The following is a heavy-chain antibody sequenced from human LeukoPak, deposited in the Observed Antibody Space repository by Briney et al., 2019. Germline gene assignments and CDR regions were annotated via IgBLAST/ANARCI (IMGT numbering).Heavy chain of an antibody. J-gene: IGHJ4*02. CDR3: TTSSYDFWSGYSYPDY. CDR2: IKSKTDDGTT. D-gene: IGHD3-3*01. Sequence: PGGSLRLSCAASGFTFSSNGMHWVRQAPGKGLEWVGRIKSKTDDGTTDYAAPVKGRFTISRDDSKNTLYLQMNSLKTEDTAVYYCTTSSYDFWSGYSYPDYWGQGTLVTVSS. V-gene: IGHV3-15*01. CDR1: GFTFSSNG.